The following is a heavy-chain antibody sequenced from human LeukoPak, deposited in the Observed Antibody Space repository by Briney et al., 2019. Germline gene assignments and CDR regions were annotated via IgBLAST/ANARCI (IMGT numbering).Heavy chain of an antibody. J-gene: IGHJ4*02. CDR2: INPSGGST. D-gene: IGHD2-15*01. V-gene: IGHV1-46*01. CDR3: ARDPPECSGGSCFLFDY. CDR1: GYTFTSYY. Sequence: GASVKVSCKASGYTFTSYYMHWARQAPGQGLEWMGIINPSGGSTSYAQKFQGRVTMTRDTSTSTVYMELSSLRSEDTAVYYCARDPPECSGGSCFLFDYWGQGTLVTVSS.